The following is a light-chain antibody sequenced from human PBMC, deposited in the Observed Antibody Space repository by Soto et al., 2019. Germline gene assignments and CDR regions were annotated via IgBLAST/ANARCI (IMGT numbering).Light chain of an antibody. V-gene: IGKV1-39*01. CDR1: QTISSY. J-gene: IGKJ2*02. Sequence: DIQMTQSPSSLSASVGDRVTITCRASQTISSYLNWYQQKPGKAPKLLIYAASSLHSGVPSRFSGSGSGTDFTLTISSLQPEDFATYYCQQTYSTVWTFGQGTKLEIK. CDR3: QQTYSTVWT. CDR2: AAS.